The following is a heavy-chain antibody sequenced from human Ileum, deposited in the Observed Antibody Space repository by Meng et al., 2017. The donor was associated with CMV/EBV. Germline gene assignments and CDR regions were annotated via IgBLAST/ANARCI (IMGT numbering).Heavy chain of an antibody. CDR1: GFTFSTYR. CDR2: IDADGSNT. CDR3: TRGVRDS. J-gene: IGHJ4*02. Sequence: LRLSCAASGFTFSTYRMNRVRQAPGKGLVWVSRIDADGSNTLYADSVKGRFTISRDNAKNTLYLQMNSLRADDTAVYYCTRGVRDSWGQGTLVTVSS. D-gene: IGHD3-10*01. V-gene: IGHV3-74*01.